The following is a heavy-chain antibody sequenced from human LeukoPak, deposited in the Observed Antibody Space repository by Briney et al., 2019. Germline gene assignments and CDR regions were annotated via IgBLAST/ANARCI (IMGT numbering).Heavy chain of an antibody. CDR1: GGSISSSSYY. CDR3: AGESSGAFDI. CDR2: IYYSGST. V-gene: IGHV4-39*07. J-gene: IGHJ3*02. Sequence: PSETLSLTCTVSGGSISSSSYYWGWIRQPPGKGLEWIGSIYYSGSTYYNPSLKSRVTISVDTSKNQFSLKLSSVTAADTAVYYCAGESSGAFDIWGQGTMVTVSS.